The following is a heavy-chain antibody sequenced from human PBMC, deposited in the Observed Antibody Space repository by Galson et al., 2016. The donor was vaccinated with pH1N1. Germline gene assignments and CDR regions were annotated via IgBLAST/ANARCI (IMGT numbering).Heavy chain of an antibody. CDR3: TRENHHKCDY. CDR1: GFTLGGFY. Sequence: SLRLSCAASGFTLGGFYMDWVRQAPGKGLEWVGRITKRAEGYTTQDAASVKGRFIISREDSKDLLYLQMNSPKTEDTAVYYSTRENHHKCDYWCQGNLVAVSS. V-gene: IGHV3-72*01. J-gene: IGHJ4*02. CDR2: ITKRAEGYTT.